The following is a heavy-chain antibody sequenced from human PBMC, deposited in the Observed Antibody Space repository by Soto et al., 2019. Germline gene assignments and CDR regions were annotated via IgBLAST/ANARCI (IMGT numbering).Heavy chain of an antibody. Sequence: SETLWLTCAVYGGSFSGYYWSWIRQPPGKGLEWIGEINHSGSTNYNPSLNSRVTISVDTSKTQFSLKLTSVTAAYTAVYYCARSHVLRYFDWLFLFDYWGQGTLVTVSS. CDR1: GGSFSGYY. V-gene: IGHV4-34*01. J-gene: IGHJ4*02. CDR2: INHSGST. CDR3: ARSHVLRYFDWLFLFDY. D-gene: IGHD3-9*01.